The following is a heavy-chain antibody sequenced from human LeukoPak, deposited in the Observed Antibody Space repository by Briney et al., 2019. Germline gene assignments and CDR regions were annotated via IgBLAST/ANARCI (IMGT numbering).Heavy chain of an antibody. CDR3: AKVYYDSSGYYYSEPWNFDL. CDR1: GFSLSGYW. Sequence: GGSLRLSCVASGFSLSGYWMYWVRQAPGKGLMYISRNNGDGSTTNYADVVKGRFTMSRDNVKNTLYLQMNSLRAEDTAVYYCAKVYYDSSGYYYSEPWNFDLWGRGTLVTVSS. V-gene: IGHV3-74*01. J-gene: IGHJ2*01. D-gene: IGHD3-22*01. CDR2: NNGDGSTT.